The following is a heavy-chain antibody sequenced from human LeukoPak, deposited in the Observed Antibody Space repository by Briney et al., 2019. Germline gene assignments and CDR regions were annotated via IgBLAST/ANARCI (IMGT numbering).Heavy chain of an antibody. Sequence: SETLSLTCTVSGGSISSYYWSWIRQPAGKGLEWIGRIHTSGSTNYNPSLKSRVTMSVDTSKNQFSLKLSSVTAADTAVYYCARDRYYYASSGYSQLFDYWGQGTLVTVSS. CDR3: ARDRYYYASSGYSQLFDY. CDR2: IHTSGST. V-gene: IGHV4-4*07. J-gene: IGHJ4*02. CDR1: GGSISSYY. D-gene: IGHD3-22*01.